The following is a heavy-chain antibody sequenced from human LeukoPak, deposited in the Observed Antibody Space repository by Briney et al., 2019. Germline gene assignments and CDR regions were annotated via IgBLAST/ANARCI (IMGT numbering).Heavy chain of an antibody. Sequence: ASVKVSFKASGFTFTSSAMQWVRQGRGQRPGRKGLIVVSSGNTNYAQKYQERVTITRNMSTSTAYMELSSLRSEDTAVYYCAPDEARWGQQLVPTHYWGQGTLVTVSS. D-gene: IGHD6-13*01. J-gene: IGHJ4*02. V-gene: IGHV1-58*02. CDR2: IVVSSGNT. CDR1: GFTFTSSA. CDR3: APDEARWGQQLVPTHY.